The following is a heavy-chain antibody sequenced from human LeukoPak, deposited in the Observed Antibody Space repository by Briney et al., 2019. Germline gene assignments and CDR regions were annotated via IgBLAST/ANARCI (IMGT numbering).Heavy chain of an antibody. CDR3: AKERRIAVALFDY. CDR1: GFTFSSYA. J-gene: IGHJ4*02. Sequence: GGSLRLPCAASGFTFSSYAMSWVRQAPGKGQEWVSAISGSGGSTYYADSVKGRFTISRDNSKNTLYLQMNSLRAEDTAVYYCAKERRIAVALFDYWGQGTLVTVSS. V-gene: IGHV3-23*01. D-gene: IGHD6-19*01. CDR2: ISGSGGST.